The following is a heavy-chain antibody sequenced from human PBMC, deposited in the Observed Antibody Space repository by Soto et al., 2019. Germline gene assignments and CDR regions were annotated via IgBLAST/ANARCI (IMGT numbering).Heavy chain of an antibody. V-gene: IGHV3-23*01. J-gene: IGHJ4*02. Sequence: EVQLLESGGGLVQPGASLRLSCAASGFTFTTFDMSWARQAPGKGLEWVSVVRGRDGSTSYAVSLKGRFTISKDSSKNTLYLQMNSLRAEDTALYYCAKGAWLDYWGQGTLVTVSS. CDR3: AKGAWLDY. D-gene: IGHD5-12*01. CDR1: GFTFTTFD. CDR2: VRGRDGST.